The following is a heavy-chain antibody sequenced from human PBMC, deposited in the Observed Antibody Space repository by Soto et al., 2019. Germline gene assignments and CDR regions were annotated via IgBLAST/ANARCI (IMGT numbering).Heavy chain of an antibody. V-gene: IGHV4-38-2*01. CDR1: GYYISSGYY. D-gene: IGHD1-26*01. J-gene: IGHJ3*02. CDR2: IYHSGST. Sequence: PSETLSLTYAVSGYYISSGYYWGWIRQPPGKGLEWIGSIYHSGSTYYNPSLKSRVTISVDPSKNQFSLKLSSGTAADTAVYFCARDGSYGSGRAFDIWGQGTMVTVSS. CDR3: ARDGSYGSGRAFDI.